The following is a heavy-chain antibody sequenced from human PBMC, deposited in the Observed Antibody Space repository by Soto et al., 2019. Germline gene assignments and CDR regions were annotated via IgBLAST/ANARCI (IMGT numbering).Heavy chain of an antibody. J-gene: IGHJ6*02. CDR3: AMGYCSSTSCYRPRYGMDV. D-gene: IGHD2-2*01. CDR2: IIPILGIA. Sequence: ASVKVSCKASGGTFSSYTISWVRQAPGQGLEWMGRIIPILGIANYAQKFQGRVTITADKSTSTAYMELSSLRSEDTAVYYCAMGYCSSTSCYRPRYGMDVWGQGTTVTVSS. V-gene: IGHV1-69*02. CDR1: GGTFSSYT.